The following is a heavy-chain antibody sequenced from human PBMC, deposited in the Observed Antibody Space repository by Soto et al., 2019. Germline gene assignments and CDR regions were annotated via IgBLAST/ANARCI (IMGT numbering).Heavy chain of an antibody. V-gene: IGHV3-23*01. J-gene: IGHJ4*02. CDR2: ISGSGGTT. CDR3: AKVSMWGKTVLADWDYFDY. Sequence: GSLSLSCAASGFTFSSYALSWVRQAAGKGLEWVSTISGSGGTTYYADSVKGRFIVSRDNCKNTRYLQMNSLRVEDTALYYCAKVSMWGKTVLADWDYFDYWGQGTLVTVSS. D-gene: IGHD2-15*01. CDR1: GFTFSSYA.